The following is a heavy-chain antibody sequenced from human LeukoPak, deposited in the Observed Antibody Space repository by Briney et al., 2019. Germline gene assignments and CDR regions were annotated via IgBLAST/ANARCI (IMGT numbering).Heavy chain of an antibody. J-gene: IGHJ4*02. CDR3: AITTYYDFWSGYKNAY. D-gene: IGHD3-3*01. V-gene: IGHV4-34*01. CDR1: GGSFSGYY. Sequence: PSETLSLTCAVYGGSFSGYYWSWIRQPPGKGLEWIGEINHSGSTNYNPSLKSRVTISVDTSKNQFSLKLSSVTAADTAVYYCAITTYYDFWSGYKNAYWGQGTLVTVSS. CDR2: INHSGST.